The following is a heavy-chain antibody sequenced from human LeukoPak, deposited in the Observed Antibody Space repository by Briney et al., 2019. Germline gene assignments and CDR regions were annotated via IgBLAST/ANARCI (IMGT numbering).Heavy chain of an antibody. CDR3: AREDLLVPYYYNDLDV. CDR2: ISSSSSTI. D-gene: IGHD1-26*01. Sequence: GGSLRLSCAASGFTFSSHSMNWVRQAPGKGLEWVSYISSSSSTIYYADSVKGRFTISRDNAKNSLYLQMSSLRAEDTAVYYCAREDLLVPYYYNDLDVWGQGTTVTVSS. V-gene: IGHV3-48*04. J-gene: IGHJ6*02. CDR1: GFTFSSHS.